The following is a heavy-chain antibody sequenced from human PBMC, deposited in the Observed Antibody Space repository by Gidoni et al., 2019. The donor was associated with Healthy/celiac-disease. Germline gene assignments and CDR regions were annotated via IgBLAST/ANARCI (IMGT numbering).Heavy chain of an antibody. V-gene: IGHV1-46*01. CDR2: INPSGGST. D-gene: IGHD3-10*01. CDR1: GYTFTSYY. CDR3: AREKGRLGPEGHFDY. J-gene: IGHJ4*02. Sequence: QVQLVQSGAAVKKPGASVKVSCKASGYTFTSYYLHWVRQAPGQGLEWMGIINPSGGSTSYAQKFQGRVTMTRDTSTSTVYMELSSLRSEDTAVYYCAREKGRLGPEGHFDYWGQGTLVTVSS.